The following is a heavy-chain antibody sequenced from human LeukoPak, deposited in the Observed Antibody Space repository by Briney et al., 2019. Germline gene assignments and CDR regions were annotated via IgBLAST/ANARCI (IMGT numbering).Heavy chain of an antibody. Sequence: ASVKVSCKASGYTFTGYYMHWVRQAPGQGLEWMGWINPNSGGTNYAQKFQGRVTMTRDTSISTAYMELSRLRSDDTAVYYCARGEGLIVSSGWYYYWGQGTLVTVSP. D-gene: IGHD6-19*01. CDR2: INPNSGGT. J-gene: IGHJ4*02. CDR3: ARGEGLIVSSGWYYY. V-gene: IGHV1-2*02. CDR1: GYTFTGYY.